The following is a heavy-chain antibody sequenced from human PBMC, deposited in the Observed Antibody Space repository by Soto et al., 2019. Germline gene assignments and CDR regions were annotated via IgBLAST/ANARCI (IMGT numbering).Heavy chain of an antibody. CDR2: INPSLGTT. J-gene: IGHJ6*02. CDR3: ARVMLTTVVTSKGLGV. V-gene: IGHV1-46*01. Sequence: GLEWLGMINPSLGTTTYAQKVQGRLTLTSDTSTSTAYMELGGLTSEDTAVYYCARVMLTTVVTSKGLGVWGQGTAVTVSS. D-gene: IGHD2-21*02.